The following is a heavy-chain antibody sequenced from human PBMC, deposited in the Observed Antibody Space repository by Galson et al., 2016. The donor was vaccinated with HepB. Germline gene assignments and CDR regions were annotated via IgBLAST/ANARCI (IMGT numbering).Heavy chain of an antibody. CDR2: IIGANGDT. V-gene: IGHV1-18*01. Sequence: SVKVSCKASGYTFIDHGITWVRQAPGQGLEWMGWIIGANGDTNYAPKFQGRVAVTTDTSTKTCFMELRSLRSDDTALYYCVKELETGEAGKFGRWGQGTLVTVSS. CDR1: GYTFIDHG. D-gene: IGHD3-3*01. J-gene: IGHJ4*02. CDR3: VKELETGEAGKFGR.